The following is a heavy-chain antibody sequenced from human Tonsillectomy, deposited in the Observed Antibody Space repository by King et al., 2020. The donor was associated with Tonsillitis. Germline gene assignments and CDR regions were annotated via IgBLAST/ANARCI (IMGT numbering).Heavy chain of an antibody. D-gene: IGHD2-21*01. CDR2: INPNSGGT. CDR3: ARDAYCGGDCATPDV. Sequence: VQLVQSGAEVKKPGASVKVSCKASGYTFTGDYIHWVRQAPGQGLEWMGWINPNSGGTNYAQKFQGRVTMTRDTSISTAYMELSRLRSDDTAVYYCARDAYCGGDCATPDVWGRGTTVSVSS. CDR1: GYTFTGDY. V-gene: IGHV1-2*02. J-gene: IGHJ6*04.